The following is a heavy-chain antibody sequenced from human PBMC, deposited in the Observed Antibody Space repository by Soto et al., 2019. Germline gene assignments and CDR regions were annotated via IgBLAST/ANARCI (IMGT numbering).Heavy chain of an antibody. V-gene: IGHV1-69*01. Sequence: QVQVVQSGVEVRRPGSSVKVSCKASGDTFKNCVISWVRQAPGQGLEWMGGIIPLFGTTDFAQRLQGRLTITTDESTTTDYMELSRLRSEDTATYYWAAELGFGKLSVVWGQGTTVIVSS. CDR3: AAELGFGKLSVV. J-gene: IGHJ6*02. D-gene: IGHD3-10*01. CDR2: IIPLFGTT. CDR1: GDTFKNCV.